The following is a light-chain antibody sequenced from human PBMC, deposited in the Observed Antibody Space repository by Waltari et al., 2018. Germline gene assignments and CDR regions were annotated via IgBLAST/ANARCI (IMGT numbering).Light chain of an antibody. Sequence: SYELTQPPSVSVSPGQTARITCSGDALPKTYVYWYQQKSGQAPVLVFSEDSKRPSGIPARFSGSSSGTMATLTISGAQVEDEADYYCYSTDSSADYVLFAGGTKLTVL. CDR3: YSTDSSADYVL. CDR2: EDS. J-gene: IGLJ2*01. CDR1: ALPKTY. V-gene: IGLV3-10*01.